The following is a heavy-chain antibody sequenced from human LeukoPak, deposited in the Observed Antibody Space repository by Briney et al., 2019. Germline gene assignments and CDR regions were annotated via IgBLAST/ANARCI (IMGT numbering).Heavy chain of an antibody. CDR1: GYTFTSYG. CDR3: ARNSDKYGDYEIDY. J-gene: IGHJ4*02. CDR2: ISAYNGNT. D-gene: IGHD4-17*01. V-gene: IGHV1-18*01. Sequence: ASVKVSCKASGYTFTSYGISWVRQAPGQGLEWMGWISAYNGNTNYAQKLQGRVTMTTDTSTSTAYMELRSLRSDDTAVYYCARNSDKYGDYEIDYWGQGTLVTVSS.